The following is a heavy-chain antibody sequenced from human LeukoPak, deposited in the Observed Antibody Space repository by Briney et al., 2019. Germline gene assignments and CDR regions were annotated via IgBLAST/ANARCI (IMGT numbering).Heavy chain of an antibody. CDR3: ARTYSSSSDFVY. CDR1: GFTFSSYW. D-gene: IGHD6-6*01. CDR2: IYYSGST. V-gene: IGHV4-39*01. J-gene: IGHJ4*02. Sequence: GSLRLSCAASGFTFSSYWMSWVRQAPGKGLEWIGSIYYSGSTYYNPSLKSRVTISVDTSKNQFSLKLSSVTAADTAVYYCARTYSSSSDFVYWGQGTLVTVSS.